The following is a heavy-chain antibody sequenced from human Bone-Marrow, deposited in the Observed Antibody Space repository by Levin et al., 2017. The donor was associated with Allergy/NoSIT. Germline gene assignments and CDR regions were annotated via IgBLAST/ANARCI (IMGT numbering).Heavy chain of an antibody. D-gene: IGHD3-9*01. V-gene: IGHV3-9*01. J-gene: IGHJ3*01. CDR2: IRGDSGAI. CDR1: GFTFSDYT. CDR3: ARDRTKGGILSGRGYALDV. Sequence: SLKISCAASGFTFSDYTMHWVRQAPGKGLEWVADIRGDSGAIGYAASVKGRFSISRDNAENFLYLQLNSPAAEDTAFYYCARDRTKGGILSGRGYALDVWGHGTMVTVSS.